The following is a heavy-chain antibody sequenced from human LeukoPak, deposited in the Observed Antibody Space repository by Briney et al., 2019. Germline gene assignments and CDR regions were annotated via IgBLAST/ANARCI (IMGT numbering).Heavy chain of an antibody. J-gene: IGHJ6*02. CDR2: INPSGGST. CDR1: GYTFTSYY. CDR3: ARALGSEYYYYYYGMDV. D-gene: IGHD3-10*01. Sequence: ASVKVSCKAFGYTFTSYYMHWVRQAPGQGLEWVGIINPSGGSTSYAQKFQGRVTMPRDTSTSTVYMELSSLRSEDTAVYYCARALGSEYYYYYYGMDVWGQGTTVTVSS. V-gene: IGHV1-46*01.